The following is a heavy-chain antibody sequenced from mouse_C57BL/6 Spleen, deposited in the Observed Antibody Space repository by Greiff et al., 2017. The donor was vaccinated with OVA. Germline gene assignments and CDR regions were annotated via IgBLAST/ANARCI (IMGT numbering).Heavy chain of an antibody. Sequence: QVQLQQPGAELVKPGASVKMSCKASGYTFTSYWITWVKQRPGQGLEWIGDLYPGSGSTNYNEKFKSKATLTVDTSSSTAYMQLSSLTSEDSAVYYCARRRGYYAMDYWGQGTSVTVSS. J-gene: IGHJ4*01. V-gene: IGHV1-55*01. CDR1: GYTFTSYW. CDR3: ARRRGYYAMDY. CDR2: LYPGSGST.